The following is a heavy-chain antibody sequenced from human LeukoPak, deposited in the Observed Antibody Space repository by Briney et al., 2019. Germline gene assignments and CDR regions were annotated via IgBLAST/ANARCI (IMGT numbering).Heavy chain of an antibody. V-gene: IGHV3-11*01. Sequence: GGSLRLSCSASGFSFSDSYMSWFRLSPEKGLEWIAYITSSGTTTEYADSVKGRFTTSRVNAKNSLYLQMNSLRSEDTAVYYCARDPDYGDPYWGQGTLVTVSS. D-gene: IGHD4/OR15-4a*01. CDR2: ITSSGTTT. CDR3: ARDPDYGDPY. CDR1: GFSFSDSY. J-gene: IGHJ4*02.